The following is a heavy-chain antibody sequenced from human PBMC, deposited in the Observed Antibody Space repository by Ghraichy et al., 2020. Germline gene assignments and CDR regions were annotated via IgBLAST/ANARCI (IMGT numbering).Heavy chain of an antibody. CDR1: GFTFSNAW. CDR2: IKSKTDGGTT. D-gene: IGHD3-22*01. J-gene: IGHJ6*03. V-gene: IGHV3-15*01. Sequence: GSLRLSCAASGFTFSNAWMSWVRQAPGKGLEWVGRIKSKTDGGTTDYAAPVKGRFTISRDDSKNTLYLQMNSLKTEDTAVYYCTTEPDSSGYYYSLKRYYYYYMDVWGKGTTVTVSS. CDR3: TTEPDSSGYYYSLKRYYYYYMDV.